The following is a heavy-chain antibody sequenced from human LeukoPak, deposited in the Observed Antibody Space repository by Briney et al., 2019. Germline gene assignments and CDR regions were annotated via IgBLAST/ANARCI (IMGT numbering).Heavy chain of an antibody. V-gene: IGHV1-2*02. Sequence: ASVKVSCKASGYTFTGYYMHWVRQAPGQGLEWMGWINPNSGGTNYAQKLQGRVTMTTDTSTSTAYMELRSLRSDDTAVYYCARDRGYCSGGSCLTYFDPWGQGTLVTVSS. D-gene: IGHD2-15*01. CDR3: ARDRGYCSGGSCLTYFDP. CDR1: GYTFTGYY. CDR2: INPNSGGT. J-gene: IGHJ5*02.